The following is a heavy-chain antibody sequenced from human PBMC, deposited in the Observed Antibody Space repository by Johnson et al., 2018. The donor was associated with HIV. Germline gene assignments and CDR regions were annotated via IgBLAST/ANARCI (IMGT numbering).Heavy chain of an antibody. D-gene: IGHD5-18*01. CDR3: ARDTAMVHDAFDI. CDR1: GFTFSSYA. V-gene: IGHV3-23*04. CDR2: INSDGTIT. Sequence: VQLVESGGGLVQPGGSLRLSCAASGFTFSSYAMSWVRQAPGKGLEWVSRINSDGTITSYADSVKGRFTISRDNSKNTLYFQMNSLRAEDTAVYYCARDTAMVHDAFDIWGQGTMVTVSS. J-gene: IGHJ3*02.